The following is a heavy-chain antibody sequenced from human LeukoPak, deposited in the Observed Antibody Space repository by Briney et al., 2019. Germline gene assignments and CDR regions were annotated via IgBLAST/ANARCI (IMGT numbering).Heavy chain of an antibody. Sequence: ASVKVSCKASGYTFTGYYMHWVRQAPGQGLEWMGWINPNSGGTNYAQKFQGRVTMTRDTSISTAYMELSRLRSDDTAVYYCARAIPQGLPAVAGFLWNYYYGMDVWGQGTTVTVSS. CDR2: INPNSGGT. D-gene: IGHD6-19*01. CDR3: ARAIPQGLPAVAGFLWNYYYGMDV. V-gene: IGHV1-2*02. J-gene: IGHJ6*02. CDR1: GYTFTGYY.